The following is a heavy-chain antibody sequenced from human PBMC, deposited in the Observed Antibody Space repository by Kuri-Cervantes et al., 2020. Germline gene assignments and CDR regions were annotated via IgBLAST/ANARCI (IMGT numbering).Heavy chain of an antibody. Sequence: GGSLRLSCAASGFTFSDYYMSWIRQAPGKGLEWVSYISSSGSTIYYADSVKGRFTISRDNAKNSLYLQMSSLRAEDTAVYYCARAPRLDYYYGLDVWGQGTTVTVSS. CDR3: ARAPRLDYYYGLDV. V-gene: IGHV3-11*01. D-gene: IGHD6-19*01. CDR2: ISSSGSTI. J-gene: IGHJ6*02. CDR1: GFTFSDYY.